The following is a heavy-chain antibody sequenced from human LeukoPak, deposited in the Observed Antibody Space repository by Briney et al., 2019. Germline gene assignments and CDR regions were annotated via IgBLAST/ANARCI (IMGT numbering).Heavy chain of an antibody. CDR1: GFTFSSYS. Sequence: GGSLRLSCAASGFTFSSYSINWVRQAPGKGLEWVSYISSSNTIYYADSVKGRFTISRDNAKNSLYLQMNSLRGDDTAVYYCARRGGEMVFDYWGQGILITVSS. CDR2: ISSSNTI. D-gene: IGHD2-8*01. V-gene: IGHV3-48*04. CDR3: ARRGGEMVFDY. J-gene: IGHJ4*02.